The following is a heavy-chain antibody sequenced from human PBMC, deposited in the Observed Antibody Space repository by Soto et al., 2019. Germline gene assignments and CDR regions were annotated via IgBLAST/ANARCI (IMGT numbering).Heavy chain of an antibody. CDR2: ISWDGGSI. CDR1: GFRFDDYM. D-gene: IGHD2-15*01. V-gene: IGHV3-43*01. Sequence: GSLRVACLASGFRFDDYMMHWVRQAPGKGLEWISLISWDGGSIDYADSIKGRFTVSRDNSKTSLYLPMHSLTSDDTAFYFCAKEGNGGSSLDSWGQGTPVTVYS. J-gene: IGHJ5*01. CDR3: AKEGNGGSSLDS.